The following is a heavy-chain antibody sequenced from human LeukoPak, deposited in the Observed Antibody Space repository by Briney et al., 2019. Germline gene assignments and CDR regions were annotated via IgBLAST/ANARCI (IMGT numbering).Heavy chain of an antibody. CDR1: GFTFSNYN. CDR2: ISSSSSSI. J-gene: IGHJ4*02. D-gene: IGHD4-17*01. Sequence: KSGGSLRLSCAASGFTFSNYNMNWVRQAPGKGLEWVSSISSSSSSINYADSLKGRFTISRDNAKNSLYLQMNSLRAEGTAVYYCAREGTYGDSPGHFDYWGQGTLVTVSS. CDR3: AREGTYGDSPGHFDY. V-gene: IGHV3-21*01.